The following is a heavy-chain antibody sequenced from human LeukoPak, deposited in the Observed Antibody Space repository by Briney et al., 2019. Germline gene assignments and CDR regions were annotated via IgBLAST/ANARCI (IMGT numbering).Heavy chain of an antibody. Sequence: SETLSLTCTVSGASFSSYYWSWIRQPPGKGLEWIGNFYYSGTTNYNYNPSLKSRVTMSVDTSKNQFSLKLYSMTAADTAVYYCARDRRPEGFDYWGQGTLVTVSS. CDR1: GASFSSYY. CDR2: FYYSGTTNY. J-gene: IGHJ4*02. CDR3: ARDRRPEGFDY. V-gene: IGHV4-59*01.